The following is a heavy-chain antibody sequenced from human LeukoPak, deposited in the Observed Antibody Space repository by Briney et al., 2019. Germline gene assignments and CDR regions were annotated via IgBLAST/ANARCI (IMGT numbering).Heavy chain of an antibody. D-gene: IGHD2-2*01. CDR1: GGSISSGGYY. J-gene: IGHJ2*01. V-gene: IGHV4-30-2*01. Sequence: PSETLSLTCTVSGGSISSGGYYWSWIRQPPGKGLEWIGYIYHSGSTYYNPSLKSRVTISVDRSKNQFSLKLSSVTAADTAVYYCARENIQLLGYFDLWGRGTLVTVSS. CDR2: IYHSGST. CDR3: ARENIQLLGYFDL.